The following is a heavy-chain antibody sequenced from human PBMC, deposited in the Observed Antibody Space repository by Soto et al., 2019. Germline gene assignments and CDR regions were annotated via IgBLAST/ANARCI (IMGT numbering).Heavy chain of an antibody. J-gene: IGHJ4*02. CDR2: IYNGGTT. V-gene: IGHV4-30-4*01. Sequence: QVQLQESGPGLVKPSQTLSLTCTVSGGSINTVNYYWSWIRQSPDKGLEWIGQIYNGGTTYNNPSLTSRVTPPVDTSNNQFSLKLSSVSAADTAVYYCARGPSGDKVDYWGQGTLVTVSS. CDR3: ARGPSGDKVDY. D-gene: IGHD7-27*01. CDR1: GGSINTVNYY.